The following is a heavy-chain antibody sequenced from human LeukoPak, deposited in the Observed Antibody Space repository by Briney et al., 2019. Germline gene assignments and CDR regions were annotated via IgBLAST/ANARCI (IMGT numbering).Heavy chain of an antibody. Sequence: GGSLRLSCAASGFTFSSYSMNWVRQAPGKGLEWVSSISSSSSYIYYADSVKGRFTISRDNAKNSLYLQMNSLRAEDTAVYYCAGDSDFWSGYWPTFDYWGQGTLVTVSS. CDR3: AGDSDFWSGYWPTFDY. CDR1: GFTFSSYS. CDR2: ISSSSSYI. D-gene: IGHD3-3*01. V-gene: IGHV3-21*01. J-gene: IGHJ4*02.